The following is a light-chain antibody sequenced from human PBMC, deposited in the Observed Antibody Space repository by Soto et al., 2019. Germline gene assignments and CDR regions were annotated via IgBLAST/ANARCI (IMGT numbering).Light chain of an antibody. CDR3: PQYLSYT. CDR2: GTS. J-gene: IGKJ1*01. Sequence: EIVLTQSPGTLSVSPGERATLSCRASQTISSNYLAWYQQTPGQAPSLLIYGTSSRATGIPDRFSGSGSGTDFTLTISRLEPEDSAIYYCPQYLSYTFGQGTKVEIK. CDR1: QTISSNY. V-gene: IGKV3-20*01.